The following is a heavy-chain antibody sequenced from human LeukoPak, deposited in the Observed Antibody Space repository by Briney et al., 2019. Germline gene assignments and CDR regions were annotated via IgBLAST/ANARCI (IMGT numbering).Heavy chain of an antibody. CDR2: ISSTSSTI. Sequence: GGSLRLSCAASGFIFSSYSLNWVRQAPGEGLEWLSYISSTSSTIYYADSVKGRFTISRDTAKNSLYLQMNSLRVEDTGVYYCARVGVPDYWGQGTLVTASS. CDR3: ARVGVPDY. V-gene: IGHV3-48*04. J-gene: IGHJ4*02. CDR1: GFIFSSYS.